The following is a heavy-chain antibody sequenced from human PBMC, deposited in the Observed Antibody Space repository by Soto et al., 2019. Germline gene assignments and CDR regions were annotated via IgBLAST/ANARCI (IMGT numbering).Heavy chain of an antibody. CDR3: ARRVPEYSSSSGGFYYYYMDV. Sequence: SETLSLTCTVSGGSISSYYWSWIRQPPGKGLEWIGYIYHSGSTNYNPSLKSRVTISVDASKNQFSLKLTSVTAADTAVYYCARRVPEYSSSSGGFYYYYMDVWGKGTTVTVPS. CDR1: GGSISSYY. J-gene: IGHJ6*03. D-gene: IGHD6-6*01. V-gene: IGHV4-59*08. CDR2: IYHSGST.